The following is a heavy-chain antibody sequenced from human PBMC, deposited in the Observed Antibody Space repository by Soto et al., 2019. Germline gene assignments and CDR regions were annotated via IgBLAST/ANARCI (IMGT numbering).Heavy chain of an antibody. CDR2: IIPICDTI. CDR1: GATFSSFA. J-gene: IGHJ4*02. Sequence: QVQLLQSGAEVKKPGSSVKVSCKASGATFSSFAFSWVRQAPGQGLAWMGVIIPICDTISYAQKFQVRVTITADESTRTAYMELNSLTSDDTAVYYCASPLTWSGYYIAFDYWGQGTLVIVSS. CDR3: ASPLTWSGYYIAFDY. D-gene: IGHD3-3*01. V-gene: IGHV1-69*01.